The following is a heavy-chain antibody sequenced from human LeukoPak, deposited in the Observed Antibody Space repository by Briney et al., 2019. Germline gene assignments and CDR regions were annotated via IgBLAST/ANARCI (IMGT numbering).Heavy chain of an antibody. Sequence: GGSLRLSCAASGFTFSSYAMHWVRQAPGKGLEWVSVIYSGGSTYYADSVKGRFTISRDNSKNTLYLQMNSLRAEDTAVYYCARDDDYGGNSYWGQGTLVTVSS. J-gene: IGHJ4*02. V-gene: IGHV3-53*01. CDR3: ARDDDYGGNSY. CDR2: IYSGGST. D-gene: IGHD4-23*01. CDR1: GFTFSSYA.